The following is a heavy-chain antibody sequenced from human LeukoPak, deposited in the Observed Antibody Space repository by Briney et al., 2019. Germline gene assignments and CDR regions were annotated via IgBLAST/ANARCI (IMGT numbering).Heavy chain of an antibody. CDR1: GFTFSSYA. J-gene: IGHJ4*02. CDR3: AKTMVRGVLYYFDY. Sequence: GGSLRLSCAASGFTFSSYAMSWVRQAPGKGLEWVSAISGSGGSTCYADSVKGRFTISRDNSKNTLYLQMNSLRAEDTAVYYCAKTMVRGVLYYFDYWGQGTLVTVSS. V-gene: IGHV3-23*01. D-gene: IGHD3-10*01. CDR2: ISGSGGST.